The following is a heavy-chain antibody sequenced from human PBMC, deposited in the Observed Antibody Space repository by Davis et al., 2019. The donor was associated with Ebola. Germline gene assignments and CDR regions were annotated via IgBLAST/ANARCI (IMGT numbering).Heavy chain of an antibody. CDR1: GLPFSSCD. J-gene: IGHJ4*02. V-gene: IGHV3-23*01. Sequence: PGGSLRLSCVASGLPFSSCDMNWVRQAPGKGPEWVSNINDRGDSTYYADSVKGRFTISRDNSRNTVFLHMNSLRAEDTAVYFCAKEYCPNSGPYCTYFEVWGQGTQVTVSS. D-gene: IGHD3-10*01. CDR2: INDRGDST. CDR3: AKEYCPNSGPYCTYFEV.